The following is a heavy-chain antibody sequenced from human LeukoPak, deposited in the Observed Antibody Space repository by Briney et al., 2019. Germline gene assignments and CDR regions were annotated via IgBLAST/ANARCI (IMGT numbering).Heavy chain of an antibody. CDR3: ARGAYGSGSYYNYYGMDV. CDR1: GYNFGTRW. CDR2: IYPDDSDA. V-gene: IGHV5-51*01. Sequence: GESLKISCKGSGYNFGTRWVAWVRQMPGEGLEWMGIIYPDDSDARYSPSFQGQVTISADKSINTAYLQWSSLKASDTAIYFCARGAYGSGSYYNYYGMDVWGQGTTVTVSS. D-gene: IGHD3-10*01. J-gene: IGHJ6*02.